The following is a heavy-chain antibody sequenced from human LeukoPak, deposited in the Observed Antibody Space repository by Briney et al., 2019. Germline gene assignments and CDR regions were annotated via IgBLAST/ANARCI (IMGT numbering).Heavy chain of an antibody. CDR2: INWNGGRT. V-gene: IGHV3-20*04. J-gene: IGHJ4*02. D-gene: IGHD6-19*01. Sequence: GGSLRLSCAASGFTFDDYGMSWVRQAPGKGLEWVSGINWNGGRTGYADSVTGRLTISRDNAKNSLYLQMNSLRAEDTALYYCAKLAGTGGFDYWGQGTLVTVSS. CDR1: GFTFDDYG. CDR3: AKLAGTGGFDY.